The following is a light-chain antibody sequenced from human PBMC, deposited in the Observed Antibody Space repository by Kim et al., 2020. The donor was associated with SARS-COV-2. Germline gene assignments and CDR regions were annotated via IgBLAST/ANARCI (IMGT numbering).Light chain of an antibody. Sequence: QSALTQPASVSGSPGQSITISCAGTSRDIGASNYVSWYQQHPGKAPKLMIYDVANRPSGVSNRFSASKSGNPASLTISGLQAEDEAHYYCSSYVGGTILIFGGGTRLTVL. CDR1: SRDIGASNY. J-gene: IGLJ2*01. CDR2: DVA. V-gene: IGLV2-14*03. CDR3: SSYVGGTILI.